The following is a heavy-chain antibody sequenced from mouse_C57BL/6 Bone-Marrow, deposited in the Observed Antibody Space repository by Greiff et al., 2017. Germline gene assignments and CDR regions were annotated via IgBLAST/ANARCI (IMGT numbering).Heavy chain of an antibody. CDR1: GFNIKDDY. J-gene: IGHJ2*01. V-gene: IGHV14-4*01. Sequence: VQLQQSGAELVRPGASVKLSCTASGFNIKDDYMHWVQQRPEQGLEWIGWIDTENGDTEYASKFQGKATITADPSSNTAYLQLSSLTSEDTAVYYCTTLAHFDYWGQGTTLTVSS. CDR2: IDTENGDT. CDR3: TTLAHFDY.